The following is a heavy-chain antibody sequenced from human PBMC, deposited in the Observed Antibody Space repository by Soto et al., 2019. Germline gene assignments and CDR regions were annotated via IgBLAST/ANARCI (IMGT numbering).Heavy chain of an antibody. CDR1: GFTFSSYA. D-gene: IGHD3-10*01. V-gene: IGHV3-23*01. CDR3: GWFGESLLIYYGMYV. Sequence: EVQLLESGGGLVQPGGSLRLSCAASGFTFSSYAMSWVRQAPGKGLEWVSAISGSGGSTYYADSVKGLFTISRDNSKNTLYLQMNSLRAEDTAVYYCGWFGESLLIYYGMYVWGQGTTVTVSS. CDR2: ISGSGGST. J-gene: IGHJ6*02.